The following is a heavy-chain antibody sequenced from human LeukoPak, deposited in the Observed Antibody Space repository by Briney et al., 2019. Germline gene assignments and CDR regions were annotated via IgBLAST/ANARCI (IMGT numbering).Heavy chain of an antibody. J-gene: IGHJ4*02. CDR2: VYSSGGGGTT. CDR1: GITVSSNY. Sequence: PGGSLRLSCAASGITVSSNYMSWVRQAPGKGLEWVSIVYSSGGGGTTFYADSVKGRFTISRDSSKNTLYLQMDSLRAEDTAVYYCARWYCTNKNCYYDFWGRGTLVTVSS. D-gene: IGHD2-8*01. V-gene: IGHV3-53*01. CDR3: ARWYCTNKNCYYDF.